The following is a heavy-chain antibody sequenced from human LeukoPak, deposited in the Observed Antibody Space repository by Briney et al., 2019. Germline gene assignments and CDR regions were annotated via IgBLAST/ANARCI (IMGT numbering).Heavy chain of an antibody. D-gene: IGHD2-2*01. CDR2: MNPNSGNT. Sequence: ASVKVSCKASGGTFSSYAISWVRQAPGQGLEWMGWMNPNSGNTGYAQKFQGRVTMTRNTSISTAYMELSSLRSEDSAVYYCAREEKYIVVVPAASGGFDPWGQGTLVTVSS. CDR3: AREEKYIVVVPAASGGFDP. V-gene: IGHV1-8*02. J-gene: IGHJ5*02. CDR1: GGTFSSYA.